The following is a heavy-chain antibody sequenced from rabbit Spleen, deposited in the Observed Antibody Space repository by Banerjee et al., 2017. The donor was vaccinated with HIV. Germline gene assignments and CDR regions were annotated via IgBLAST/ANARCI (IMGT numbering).Heavy chain of an antibody. J-gene: IGHJ4*01. D-gene: IGHD2-1*01. Sequence: QQQLEESGGGLVKPGGTLTLTCKASGIDFSSDSYMCWVRQAPGKGLEWIACIEAGSSGFPYFASWAKGRFTISKTSSTTVTLQMTSLTAADTATYFCVRDLGYDDYSEKGYFNLWGPGTLVTVS. CDR1: GIDFSSDSY. CDR2: IEAGSSGFP. V-gene: IGHV1S45*01. CDR3: VRDLGYDDYSEKGYFNL.